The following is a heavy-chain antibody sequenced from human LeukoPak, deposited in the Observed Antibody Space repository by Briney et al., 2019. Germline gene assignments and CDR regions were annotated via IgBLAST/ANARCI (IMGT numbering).Heavy chain of an antibody. D-gene: IGHD3-22*01. Sequence: GGSLRLSCAASGFTFSSYAMSWVRQAPGKGLEWVSAISSSGGSTYYADSVKGRFTISRDNSKNTLYLQMNSLRAEDTAVYYCAKDPYDSSGYFLSFDYWGQGTLVTVSS. CDR1: GFTFSSYA. CDR2: ISSSGGST. V-gene: IGHV3-23*01. CDR3: AKDPYDSSGYFLSFDY. J-gene: IGHJ4*02.